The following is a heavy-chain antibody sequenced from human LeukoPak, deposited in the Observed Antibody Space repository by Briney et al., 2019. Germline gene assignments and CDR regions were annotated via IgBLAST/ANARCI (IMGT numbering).Heavy chain of an antibody. D-gene: IGHD6-13*01. J-gene: IGHJ4*02. CDR3: ARLHSSSWYYLDY. CDR1: GGSISSYY. Sequence: SETLSLTRTVSGGSISSYYWSWIRQPPGKGLEWIGYIYYSGSTNYNPSLKSRVTISVDTSNNQFSLKLSSVTAADTAVYYCARLHSSSWYYLDYWGQGTLVTVSS. CDR2: IYYSGST. V-gene: IGHV4-59*08.